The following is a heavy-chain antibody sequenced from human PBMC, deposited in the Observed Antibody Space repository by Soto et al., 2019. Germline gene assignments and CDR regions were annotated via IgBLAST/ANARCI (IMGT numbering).Heavy chain of an antibody. CDR2: INAGNGNT. V-gene: IGHV1-3*01. D-gene: IGHD3-10*01. J-gene: IGHJ4*02. CDR3: ARDMGFGLSDY. CDR1: GYTFTSYA. Sequence: ASVKVSCKASGYTFTSYARYWVRQAPGQRLEWMGWINAGNGNTKYSQKFQGRVTITRDTSASTAYMELSSLRSEDTAVYYCARDMGFGLSDYWGQGTLVTVSS.